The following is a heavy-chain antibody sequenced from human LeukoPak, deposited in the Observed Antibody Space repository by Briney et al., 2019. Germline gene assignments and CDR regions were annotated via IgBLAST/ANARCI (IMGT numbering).Heavy chain of an antibody. J-gene: IGHJ4*02. D-gene: IGHD1-1*01. CDR1: GFTFTNYW. CDR3: ARDLDFFVMDS. CDR2: IMKDGGHK. Sequence: PGGSLTLSCAASGFTFTNYWMGWVRQAPGKGLEWVANIMKDGGHKNYVDSVKGRFTISRDNAKNSLFLQMNSLRVEDTAVYYCARDLDFFVMDSWGQGTLVTVSS. V-gene: IGHV3-7*01.